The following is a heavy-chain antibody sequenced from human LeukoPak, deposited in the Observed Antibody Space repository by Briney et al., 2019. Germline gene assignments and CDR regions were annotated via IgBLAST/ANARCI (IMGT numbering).Heavy chain of an antibody. CDR3: ARASLDYDFWSGYVY. CDR2: IYYSGGT. J-gene: IGHJ4*02. V-gene: IGHV4-59*01. CDR1: GGSISSYY. D-gene: IGHD3-3*01. Sequence: PSETLSLTCTVSGGSISSYYWSWIRQPPGKGLEWIGYIYYSGGTNYNPSLKSRVTISVDTSKNQFSLKLSSVTAADTAVYYCARASLDYDFWSGYVYWGQGTLVTVSS.